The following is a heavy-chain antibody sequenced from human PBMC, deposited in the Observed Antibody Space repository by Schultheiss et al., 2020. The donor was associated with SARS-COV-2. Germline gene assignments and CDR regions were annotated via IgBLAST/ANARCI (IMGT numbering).Heavy chain of an antibody. CDR3: ARGGIAARRHWFDP. V-gene: IGHV3-30*03. D-gene: IGHD6-6*01. CDR1: GFTFSSYG. CDR2: ISYDGSNK. J-gene: IGHJ5*02. Sequence: GGSLRLSCAASGFTFSSYGMHWVRQAPGKGLEWVAVISYDGSNKYYADSVKGRFTISRDNSKNSLYLQMNSLRAEDTAVYYCARGGIAARRHWFDPWGQGTLVTVSS.